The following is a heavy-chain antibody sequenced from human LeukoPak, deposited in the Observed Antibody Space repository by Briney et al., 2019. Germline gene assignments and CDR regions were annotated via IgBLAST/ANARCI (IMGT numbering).Heavy chain of an antibody. Sequence: GGSLRLSCTASGFTFGDYAMSWIRRAPGKGLEWVGFIRSKAYGETADYAASVKGRFTISRDDSKAIAYLQMNSLKTEDTAVYHCTRDRGAYNLYDYWGQGTLVTVSS. V-gene: IGHV3-49*03. D-gene: IGHD1-1*01. J-gene: IGHJ4*02. CDR3: TRDRGAYNLYDY. CDR2: IRSKAYGETA. CDR1: GFTFGDYA.